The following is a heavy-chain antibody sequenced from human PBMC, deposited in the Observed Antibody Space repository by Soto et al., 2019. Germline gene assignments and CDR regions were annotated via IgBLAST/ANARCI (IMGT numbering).Heavy chain of an antibody. CDR1: GFTFSSYW. V-gene: IGHV3-74*01. Sequence: GGSLRLSCAASGFTFSSYWMHWVRQAPGKGLVWVSRINSDGSSTSYADSVKGRFTISRDNAKNTLYLQMNSLRAEDTAVYYCARARPKYYDFWSGPSYDYWGQGTLVTVS. D-gene: IGHD3-3*01. CDR2: INSDGSST. CDR3: ARARPKYYDFWSGPSYDY. J-gene: IGHJ4*02.